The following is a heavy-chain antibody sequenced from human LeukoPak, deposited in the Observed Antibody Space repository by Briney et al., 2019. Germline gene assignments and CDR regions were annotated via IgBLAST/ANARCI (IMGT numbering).Heavy chain of an antibody. CDR2: IYHSGST. CDR1: GGPISSSNW. V-gene: IGHV4-4*02. J-gene: IGHJ4*02. D-gene: IGHD3-9*01. Sequence: SGTLALTRAVSGGPISSSNWRSWVRQPPGKGLEGIGEIYHSGSTNYNPSLKCRVPISIDKSKNQFSLKLSCVTAEDTAVYYCARRLDYDSLTGYNDYWGQGTLVTVSS. CDR3: ARRLDYDSLTGYNDY.